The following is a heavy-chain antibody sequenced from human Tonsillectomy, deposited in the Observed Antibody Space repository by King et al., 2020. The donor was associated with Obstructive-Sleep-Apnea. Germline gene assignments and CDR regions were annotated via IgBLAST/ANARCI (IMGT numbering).Heavy chain of an antibody. CDR1: GFTFSNYA. CDR3: AGDLYGYDIVYYFDY. Sequence: VQLVESGGGVVQPGRSLRLSCAASGFTFSNYAIHWVRQAPGKGLEWVAVILYDGRNEYYADSVKGRFTISRDNSKNTLYLQMNSLRAEDTAVYYCAGDLYGYDIVYYFDYWGRGTLVTVSS. V-gene: IGHV3-30*04. D-gene: IGHD3-9*01. J-gene: IGHJ4*02. CDR2: ILYDGRNE.